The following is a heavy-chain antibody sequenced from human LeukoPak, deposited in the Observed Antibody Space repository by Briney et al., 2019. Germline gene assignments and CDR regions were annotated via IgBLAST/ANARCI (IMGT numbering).Heavy chain of an antibody. CDR3: ARDGYYDILTGYPLRYYYMDV. J-gene: IGHJ6*03. Sequence: ASVKVSCKASGYTFTSYGISWVRQAPGQGLEWMGWISAYNGNTNYAQKLQGRVTMTTDTSTSTAYMELRSLRSDDTAVYYCARDGYYDILTGYPLRYYYMDVWGKGTTVTVSS. V-gene: IGHV1-18*01. CDR1: GYTFTSYG. CDR2: ISAYNGNT. D-gene: IGHD3-9*01.